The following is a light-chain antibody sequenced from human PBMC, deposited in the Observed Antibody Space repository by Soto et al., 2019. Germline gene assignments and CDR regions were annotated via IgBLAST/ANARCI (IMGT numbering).Light chain of an antibody. Sequence: EIVLTQSPSTLSLSPGERATLSCRASQSVSSRYLAWYQQKPGQAPRLLIYGASSRATGIPDRFSGSGSGADFTLTISRLEPEDFAVYHCQHYGDSPAVTFGGGTKVQIK. CDR1: QSVSSRY. V-gene: IGKV3-20*01. CDR2: GAS. CDR3: QHYGDSPAVT. J-gene: IGKJ4*01.